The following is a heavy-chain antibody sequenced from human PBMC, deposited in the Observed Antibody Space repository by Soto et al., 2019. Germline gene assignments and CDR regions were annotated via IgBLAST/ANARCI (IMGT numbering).Heavy chain of an antibody. CDR3: AKARGAMVRGAAFYFDY. Sequence: SGGSLRLSCAASGFTFTIYAMSWVRQAPGKGLEWVSAITGSGGSTYYADSVKGRFTISRDNSKNTLYLQMNSLRAEDTAVYYCAKARGAMVRGAAFYFDYWGQGTRVTSPQ. D-gene: IGHD3-10*01. CDR2: ITGSGGST. J-gene: IGHJ4*02. V-gene: IGHV3-23*01. CDR1: GFTFTIYA.